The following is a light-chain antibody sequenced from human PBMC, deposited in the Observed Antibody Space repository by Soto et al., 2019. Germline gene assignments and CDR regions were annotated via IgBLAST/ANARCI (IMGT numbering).Light chain of an antibody. CDR3: QQYGSSPPSIT. V-gene: IGKV3-20*01. CDR2: GAS. J-gene: IGKJ1*01. CDR1: QGVSSY. Sequence: EIVLTQSPAALSLSPGERATLSCRASQGVSSYLAWYQQKPGQAPRLLIYGASSRATGIPDRFSGSGSGTDFTLTISRLEPEDFAVYYCQQYGSSPPSITFGQGTKVDIK.